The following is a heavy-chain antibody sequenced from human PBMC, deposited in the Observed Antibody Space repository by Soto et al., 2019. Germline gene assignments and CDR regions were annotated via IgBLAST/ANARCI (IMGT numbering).Heavy chain of an antibody. CDR2: IEYDASKK. Sequence: QVQLVESGGGVVQPGRSLRLSCAASGFSFSYYAMHWVRQAPGKGLEWVAVIEYDASKKYYADSVKGRFTISRDNSKNTLYLQMNSLRDEDTAVYYSSRPFCSVGSCSLTQYFQPWGQGNLVTVSS. J-gene: IGHJ1*01. CDR1: GFSFSYYA. V-gene: IGHV3-30*03. CDR3: SRPFCSVGSCSLTQYFQP. D-gene: IGHD2-15*01.